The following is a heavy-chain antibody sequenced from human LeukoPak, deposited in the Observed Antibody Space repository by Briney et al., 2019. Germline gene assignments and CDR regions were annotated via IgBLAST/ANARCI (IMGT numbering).Heavy chain of an antibody. Sequence: ASVKVSCKASGYTFTSYGISWVRQAPGQGLEWMGWISAYNGNTNYAQKLQGRVTMTTDTSTSTAYMELRSLKSDDTAVYYCAGDHFVTAAGIYYYYYYMDVWGKGTTVTVSS. CDR3: AGDHFVTAAGIYYYYYYMDV. D-gene: IGHD1-14*01. CDR1: GYTFTSYG. V-gene: IGHV1-18*01. CDR2: ISAYNGNT. J-gene: IGHJ6*03.